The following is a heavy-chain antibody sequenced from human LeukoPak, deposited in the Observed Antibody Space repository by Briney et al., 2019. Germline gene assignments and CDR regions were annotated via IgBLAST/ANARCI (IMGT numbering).Heavy chain of an antibody. CDR1: GFTFSSYA. CDR3: VGTVPAASTQRWDY. J-gene: IGHJ4*02. D-gene: IGHD2-2*01. Sequence: GGSLRLSCAASGFTFSSYAMSWARQAPGKGLEWVSAISGSGGSTYYADSVKGRFTISRDNSKNTLYLQMNSLRAEDTAVYYCVGTVPAASTQRWDYWGQGTLVTVSS. CDR2: ISGSGGST. V-gene: IGHV3-23*01.